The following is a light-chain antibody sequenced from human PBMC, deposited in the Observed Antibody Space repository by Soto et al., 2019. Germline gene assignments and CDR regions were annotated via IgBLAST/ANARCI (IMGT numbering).Light chain of an antibody. CDR3: HKYSSVPV. Sequence: DIQMTQSPTSLSASVGDRVTITCRASQGIRNFVAWYQQKPGKAPKLLIYAASTLQSGVPSRFSGSGSGTDFTLSINSLQPEDVATSSCHKYSSVPVFGPGTKVAIK. CDR1: QGIRNF. CDR2: AAS. J-gene: IGKJ3*01. V-gene: IGKV1-27*01.